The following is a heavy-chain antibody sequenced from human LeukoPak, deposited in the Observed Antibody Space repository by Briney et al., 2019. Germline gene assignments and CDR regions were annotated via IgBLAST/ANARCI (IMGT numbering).Heavy chain of an antibody. CDR1: GFTFSSYS. Sequence: GGSLRLSCAASGFTFSSYSMNWVRQAPGKGLEWVSSISSSSYIYYADSVKGRFTISRDNAKNSLYLQMNSLSAEDTAVYYCARGLGSSSGTGDYWGQGTLVTVSS. D-gene: IGHD6-6*01. J-gene: IGHJ4*02. CDR2: ISSSSYI. V-gene: IGHV3-21*01. CDR3: ARGLGSSSGTGDY.